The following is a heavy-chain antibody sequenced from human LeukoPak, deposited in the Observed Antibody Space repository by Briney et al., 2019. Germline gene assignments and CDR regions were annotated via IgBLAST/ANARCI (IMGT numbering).Heavy chain of an antibody. J-gene: IGHJ4*02. CDR3: ARDSCSSTSCRKKFDN. V-gene: IGHV4-39*07. CDR2: IYFSGST. Sequence: PSETLSLTCTVSGDSISSANYYWGWVRQPPGKGLEWIGSIYFSGSTYYNPSLKSRVTISVETSKVQFSLKLSSVTAADTAVYSCARDSCSSTSCRKKFDNWGQGTLVTVSS. D-gene: IGHD2-2*01. CDR1: GDSISSANYY.